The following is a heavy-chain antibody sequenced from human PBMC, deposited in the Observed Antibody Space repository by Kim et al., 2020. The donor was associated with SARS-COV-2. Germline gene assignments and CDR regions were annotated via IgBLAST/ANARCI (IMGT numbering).Heavy chain of an antibody. CDR2: IKQDGSEK. J-gene: IGHJ4*02. Sequence: GGSLRLSCAASGFTFSSYWMSWVRQAPGKGLEWVANIKQDGSEKYYVDSVKGRFTISRDNAKNSLYLQMNSLRAEDTAVYYCLRQQLSTLADYYFDYWGQGTLVTVSS. CDR3: LRQQLSTLADYYFDY. CDR1: GFTFSSYW. D-gene: IGHD6-13*01. V-gene: IGHV3-7*03.